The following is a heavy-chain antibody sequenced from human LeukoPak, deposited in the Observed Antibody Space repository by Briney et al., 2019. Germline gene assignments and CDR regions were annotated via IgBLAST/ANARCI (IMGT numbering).Heavy chain of an antibody. CDR1: GGSISSYY. Sequence: SETLSLTCTVSGGSISSYYWSWIRQPPGKGLEWIGYIYYSGSTNYNPSLKSRATISVDTSKNQFSLKLSSVTAADTAVYYCAREKATYCSGGSCYGFDPWGQGTLVTVSS. D-gene: IGHD2-15*01. J-gene: IGHJ5*02. CDR3: AREKATYCSGGSCYGFDP. V-gene: IGHV4-59*01. CDR2: IYYSGST.